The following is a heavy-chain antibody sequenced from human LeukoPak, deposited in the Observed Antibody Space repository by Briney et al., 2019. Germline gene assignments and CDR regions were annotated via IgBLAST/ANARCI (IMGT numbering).Heavy chain of an antibody. J-gene: IGHJ4*02. CDR3: AKGVTGYSSGWADY. CDR2: ISGSGGST. Sequence: GSLRLSCAASGFTFSSYAMSWVRQAPGKGLEWVSAISGSGGSTYYADSVKGRFTISRDNSKNTLYLQMNSLRAEDTAVYYCAKGVTGYSSGWADYWGQGTLVTVSS. CDR1: GFTFSSYA. V-gene: IGHV3-23*01. D-gene: IGHD6-19*01.